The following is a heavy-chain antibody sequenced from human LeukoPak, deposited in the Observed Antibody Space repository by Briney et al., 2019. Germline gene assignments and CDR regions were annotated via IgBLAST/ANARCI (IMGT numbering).Heavy chain of an antibody. CDR2: IYHSGST. D-gene: IGHD3-3*01. V-gene: IGHV4-38-2*01. CDR1: GYTISSGYY. J-gene: IGHJ4*02. Sequence: SETLSLTCAVSGYTISSGYYWGWIRQPPGKGLEWIGSIYHSGSTYYNPSLKSRVTISVDTSKNQFSLKLSSVTAADTAVYYCARQRDYWSGYYFFDYWGQGTLVTVSS. CDR3: ARQRDYWSGYYFFDY.